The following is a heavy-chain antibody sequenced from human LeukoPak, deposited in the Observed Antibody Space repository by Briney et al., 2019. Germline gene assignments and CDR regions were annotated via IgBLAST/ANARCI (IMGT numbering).Heavy chain of an antibody. V-gene: IGHV1-46*01. Sequence: ASVKVSCKASGYTFTSYYMHWVRQAPGQGLEWMGIINPSGGSTSYAQKFQGRVTMTRDMSTSTVYMELSSLRAEDTAVYYCAKDLRTPHYVLRYFDWASAGGPFDYWGQGTLVTVSS. CDR3: AKDLRTPHYVLRYFDWASAGGPFDY. D-gene: IGHD3-9*01. J-gene: IGHJ4*02. CDR1: GYTFTSYY. CDR2: INPSGGST.